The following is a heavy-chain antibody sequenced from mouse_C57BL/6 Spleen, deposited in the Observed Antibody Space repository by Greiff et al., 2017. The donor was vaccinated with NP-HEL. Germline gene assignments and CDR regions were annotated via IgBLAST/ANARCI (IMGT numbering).Heavy chain of an antibody. J-gene: IGHJ1*03. CDR3: VRDLYGSSYDWYFDV. CDR1: GFSFNTYA. Sequence: EVKVVESGGGLVQPKGSLKLSCAASGFSFNTYAMNWVRQAPGKGLEWVARIRSKSNNYATYYADSVKDRFTISRDDSESMLYLQMNNLKTEDTAMYYCVRDLYGSSYDWYFDVWGTGTTVTVSS. CDR2: IRSKSNNYAT. V-gene: IGHV10-1*01. D-gene: IGHD1-1*01.